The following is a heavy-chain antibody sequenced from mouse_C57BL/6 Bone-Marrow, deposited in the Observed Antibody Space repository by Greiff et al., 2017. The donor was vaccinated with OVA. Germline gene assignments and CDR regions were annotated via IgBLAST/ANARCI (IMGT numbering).Heavy chain of an antibody. CDR3: AREVYYGSSYGYFDV. V-gene: IGHV1-81*01. CDR1: GYTFTSYG. J-gene: IGHJ1*03. D-gene: IGHD1-1*01. Sequence: VKLVESGAELARPGASVKLSCKASGYTFTSYGISWVKQRTGQGLEWIGEIYPRSGNTYYNEKFKGKATLTADNSSSTAYMELRSLTSEDSAVYFCAREVYYGSSYGYFDVWGTGTTVTVSS. CDR2: IYPRSGNT.